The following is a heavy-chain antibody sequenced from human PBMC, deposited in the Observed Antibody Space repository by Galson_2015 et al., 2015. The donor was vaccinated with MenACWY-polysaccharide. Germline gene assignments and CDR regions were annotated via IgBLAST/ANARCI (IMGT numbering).Heavy chain of an antibody. J-gene: IGHJ6*02. CDR1: RFTVSTNY. CDR2: IYSGGST. V-gene: IGHV3-66*02. CDR3: ARDLSVGMTTRVALHGMDV. Sequence: SLRLSCAVFRFTVSTNYMSWVRQAPGKGLEWVSIIYSGGSTYYADSVKGRFTISRDNSKNTTYLQMNSLKTEDTAVYYYARDLSVGMTTRVALHGMDVWGQGTTVTVSS. D-gene: IGHD5-24*01.